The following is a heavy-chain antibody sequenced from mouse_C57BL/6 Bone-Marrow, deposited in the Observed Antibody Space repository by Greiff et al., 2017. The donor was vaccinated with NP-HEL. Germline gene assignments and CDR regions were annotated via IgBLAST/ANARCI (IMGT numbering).Heavy chain of an antibody. Sequence: VQLQQSGAELVRPGASVKLSCTASGFNLTDDYMHWVKQRPEQGLEWIGWIDPENGDTEYASKFQGKATITADTSSNTAYLQLSSLTSEDTAVYYCTSLWAMDYWGQGTSVTVSS. J-gene: IGHJ4*01. CDR1: GFNLTDDY. CDR2: IDPENGDT. D-gene: IGHD1-1*02. CDR3: TSLWAMDY. V-gene: IGHV14-4*01.